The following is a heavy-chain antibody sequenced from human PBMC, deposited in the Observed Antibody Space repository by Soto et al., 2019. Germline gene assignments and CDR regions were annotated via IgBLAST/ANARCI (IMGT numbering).Heavy chain of an antibody. CDR2: IYYSGST. CDR3: ARGGYGFLFDY. CDR1: GGSISSYY. V-gene: IGHV4-59*01. D-gene: IGHD5-18*01. Sequence: SDTLSLTCTVSGGSISSYYWSWIRQPPGKGLEWIGYIYYSGSTNYNPSLKSRVTISVDTSKNQFSLKLSSVTAADTAVYYCARGGYGFLFDYWGQGTLVTVSS. J-gene: IGHJ4*02.